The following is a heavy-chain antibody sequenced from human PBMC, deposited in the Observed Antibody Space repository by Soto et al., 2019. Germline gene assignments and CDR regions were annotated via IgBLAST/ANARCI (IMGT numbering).Heavy chain of an antibody. Sequence: GSLRLSCATSGFPFNDYYMTWIRQAPGKGLEWLSHISPKSTFRNYADSVKGRFTISRDNTESSLFLQMDSLGVDDTAVYSCVRGGGGGLFEHWGQGVLVTVSS. CDR2: ISPKSTFR. CDR1: GFPFNDYY. CDR3: VRGGGGGLFEH. D-gene: IGHD2-21*01. J-gene: IGHJ4*02. V-gene: IGHV3-11*06.